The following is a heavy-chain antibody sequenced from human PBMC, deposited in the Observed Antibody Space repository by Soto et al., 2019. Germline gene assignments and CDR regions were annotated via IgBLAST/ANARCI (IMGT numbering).Heavy chain of an antibody. V-gene: IGHV1-24*01. CDR1: GSALTELS. CDR2: SDREDGET. Sequence: QVRLIQSGTEVKKPEASVKVSCSLSGSALTELSLHWVRQAPGKGLEWMGCSDREDGETFYAQKFEGRLTITDDTSTNTAYMELRSLGSEDTAVYYCTRGNWFDPWGQGTLFAVSS. CDR3: TRGNWFDP. J-gene: IGHJ5*02.